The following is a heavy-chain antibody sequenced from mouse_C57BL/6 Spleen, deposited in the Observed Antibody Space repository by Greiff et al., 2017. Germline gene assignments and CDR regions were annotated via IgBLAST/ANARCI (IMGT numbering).Heavy chain of an antibody. CDR3: ARDHGSSYAMDY. CDR2: ISDGGSYT. D-gene: IGHD1-1*01. V-gene: IGHV5-4*01. J-gene: IGHJ4*01. Sequence: EVMLVESGGGLVKPGGSLKLSCAASGFTFSSYAMSWVRQTPETRLEWVATISDGGSYTYYPDSVKGRFTISRDNAKNNLYLQMSHLKSEDKAMYYCARDHGSSYAMDYGGQGTSVTVSS. CDR1: GFTFSSYA.